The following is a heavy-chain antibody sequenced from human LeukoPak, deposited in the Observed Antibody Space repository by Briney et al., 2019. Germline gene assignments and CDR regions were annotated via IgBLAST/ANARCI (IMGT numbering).Heavy chain of an antibody. V-gene: IGHV4-39*01. J-gene: IGHJ4*02. D-gene: IGHD3-22*01. CDR2: IYYSGST. Sequence: SETLSLTCTVSGGSISSSSYYWGWIRPPPGKGLEWIGSIYYSGSTYYNPSLKSRVTISVDTSKNQFSLKLSSVTAADTAVYYCARQARYYDSSGYSDYWGQGTLVTVSS. CDR3: ARQARYYDSSGYSDY. CDR1: GGSISSSSYY.